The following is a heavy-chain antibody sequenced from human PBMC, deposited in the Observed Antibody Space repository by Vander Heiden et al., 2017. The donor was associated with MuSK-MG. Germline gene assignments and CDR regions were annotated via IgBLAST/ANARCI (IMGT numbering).Heavy chain of an antibody. CDR2: IYYSGST. Sequence: QVQLQESGPGLVKPSETLSLTCTVSGGSISSYYWSWIRQPPGKGLEWIGYIYYSGSTNYNPSLKRRVTISVDTSKNQFSLKLSSVTAADTAVYYCARGGSYYDSSGYYPFDYWGQGTLVTVSS. D-gene: IGHD3-22*01. V-gene: IGHV4-59*01. CDR3: ARGGSYYDSSGYYPFDY. CDR1: GGSISSYY. J-gene: IGHJ4*02.